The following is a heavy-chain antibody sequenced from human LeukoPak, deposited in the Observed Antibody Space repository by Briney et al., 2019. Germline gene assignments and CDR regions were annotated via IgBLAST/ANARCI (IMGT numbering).Heavy chain of an antibody. J-gene: IGHJ6*03. V-gene: IGHV3-33*06. CDR3: AKALLGGGYRRGYYDSSGYYMDV. Sequence: GGSLRLSCAASGFTLSSYGMHWVRQAPGKGLEWVAVIWYDGSNKYYADSVKGRFTISRDNSKNTLYLQMNSLRAEDTAVYYCAKALLGGGYRRGYYDSSGYYMDVWGKGTTVTVSS. CDR2: IWYDGSNK. CDR1: GFTLSSYG. D-gene: IGHD3-22*01.